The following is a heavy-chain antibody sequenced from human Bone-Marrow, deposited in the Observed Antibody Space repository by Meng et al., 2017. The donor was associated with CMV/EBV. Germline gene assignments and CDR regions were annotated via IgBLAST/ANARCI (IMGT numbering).Heavy chain of an antibody. CDR1: GFTFSSYS. CDR2: ISSSSSYT. CDR3: ARGLYYYDSSGYYNSRYYFAY. J-gene: IGHJ4*02. Sequence: GESLKISCAASGFTFSSYSMNWARQAPGKGLEWVSSISSSSSYTYYADSVKGRFTISRDNAKNSLYLQMNSLRAEDTAVYYCARGLYYYDSSGYYNSRYYFAYWGQGKLVNVSS. V-gene: IGHV3-21*01. D-gene: IGHD3-22*01.